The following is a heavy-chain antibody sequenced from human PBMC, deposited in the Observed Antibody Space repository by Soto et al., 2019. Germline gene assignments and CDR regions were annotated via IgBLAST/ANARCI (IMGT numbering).Heavy chain of an antibody. Sequence: PSETLSLTCTVSGGSISSSSYYWGWIRQPPGKGLEWIGSIYYSGSTYYNPSLKSRVTISVDTSKNQFSLKLSSVTATDTAVYYCASIDPYYFDYWRQGTLVTVSS. CDR1: GGSISSSSYY. J-gene: IGHJ4*02. CDR3: ASIDPYYFDY. V-gene: IGHV4-39*01. CDR2: IYYSGST.